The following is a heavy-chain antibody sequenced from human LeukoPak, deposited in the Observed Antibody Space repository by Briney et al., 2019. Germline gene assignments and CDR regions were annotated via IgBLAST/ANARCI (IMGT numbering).Heavy chain of an antibody. D-gene: IGHD5-12*01. CDR2: IRSKANSYAT. CDR3: AREGARSYSGYADY. CDR1: GFTFSGSA. Sequence: PGGSLRLSCAASGFTFSGSAMHWVRQASGKGLEWVGRIRSKANSYATAYAASVKGRFTISRDDSKNTAYLQMNSLKTEDTAVYYCAREGARSYSGYADYWGQGTLVTVSS. V-gene: IGHV3-73*01. J-gene: IGHJ4*02.